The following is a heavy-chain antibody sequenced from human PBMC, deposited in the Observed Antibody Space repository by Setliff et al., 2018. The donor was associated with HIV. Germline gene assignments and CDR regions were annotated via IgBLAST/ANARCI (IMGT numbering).Heavy chain of an antibody. Sequence: GASVKVSCKASGGTFSNYAFSGVRQAPGQGLEWMGGIIPIFGSTKYAQKFQGRVTLTEDTSTGTAYMELSGLRSEDTAVYYCARNRIIVVNNYYYFDVWGRGTLVTVSS. J-gene: IGHJ2*01. V-gene: IGHV1-69*06. D-gene: IGHD3-22*01. CDR3: ARNRIIVVNNYYYFDV. CDR1: GGTFSNYA. CDR2: IIPIFGST.